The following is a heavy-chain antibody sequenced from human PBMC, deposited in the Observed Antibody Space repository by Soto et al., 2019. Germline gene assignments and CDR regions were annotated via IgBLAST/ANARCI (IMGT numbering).Heavy chain of an antibody. CDR2: IIPIFGTS. V-gene: IGHV1-69*13. Sequence: SVKVSCKASGGTFSSYAISWVRQAPGQGLEWMGGIIPIFGTSNYAQKFQGRVTITADESTSTAYMELSSLRSEDTAVYYCARVIGYYSFIDYWGQGTLVTVSS. D-gene: IGHD3-22*01. J-gene: IGHJ4*02. CDR1: GGTFSSYA. CDR3: ARVIGYYSFIDY.